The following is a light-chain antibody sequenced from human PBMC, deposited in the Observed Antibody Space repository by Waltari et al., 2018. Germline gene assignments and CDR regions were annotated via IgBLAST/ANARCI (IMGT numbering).Light chain of an antibody. J-gene: IGKJ1*01. CDR1: QDINNS. CDR3: QQLYSTPRT. V-gene: IGKV1-NL1*01. CDR2: FAS. Sequence: DIQMTQSPSSLSASVGDRVTVTCRASQDINNSLAWYQQKPGQAPKLLLYFASTLESGVPSRFSGGGSGTVYTLTISSLQPEDFAIYFCQQLYSTPRTFGQGTKVDIK.